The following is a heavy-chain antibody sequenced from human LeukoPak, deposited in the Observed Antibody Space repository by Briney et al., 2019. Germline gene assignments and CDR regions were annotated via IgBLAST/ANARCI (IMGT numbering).Heavy chain of an antibody. CDR3: ARPTLVFGGPLGDY. J-gene: IGHJ4*02. CDR2: IYYSGST. CDR1: GGSISSSSYY. Sequence: SETLSLTCTVSGGSISSSSYYWGWIRQPPGKGLEWIGSIYYSGSTYYNPSLKSRVTISVDTSKNQFSLKLSSVTAADTAVYYCARPTLVFGGPLGDYWGQGTLVTVSS. D-gene: IGHD3-16*01. V-gene: IGHV4-39*07.